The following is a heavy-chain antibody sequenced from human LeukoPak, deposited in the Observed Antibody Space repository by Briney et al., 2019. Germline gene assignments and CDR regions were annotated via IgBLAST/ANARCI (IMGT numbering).Heavy chain of an antibody. V-gene: IGHV4-59*08. Sequence: SETLSLTCTVSGGSISSYYWTWIRQPQGKELEWIGFIYYSGSTHYNPSLKSRVTISVDTSKNHFSLRLSSVTAADTAVYYCARRGDYDAFDIWGQGTLVTVSS. D-gene: IGHD4-11*01. J-gene: IGHJ3*02. CDR1: GGSISSYY. CDR2: IYYSGST. CDR3: ARRGDYDAFDI.